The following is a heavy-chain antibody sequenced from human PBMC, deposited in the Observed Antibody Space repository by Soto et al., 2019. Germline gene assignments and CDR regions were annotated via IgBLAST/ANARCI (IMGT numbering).Heavy chain of an antibody. D-gene: IGHD3-22*01. J-gene: IGHJ3*02. CDR2: INAGNGNT. V-gene: IGHV1-3*01. CDR1: GYTFTSYA. CDR3: ARLVVVPRGAFDI. Sequence: ASVKVSCKASGYTFTSYAMHWVRQAPGQRLEWMGWINAGNGNTKYSQKFQGRVTITRDTSASTAYMELSSLRSEDTAVYYCARLVVVPRGAFDIWGKGTMVPVSS.